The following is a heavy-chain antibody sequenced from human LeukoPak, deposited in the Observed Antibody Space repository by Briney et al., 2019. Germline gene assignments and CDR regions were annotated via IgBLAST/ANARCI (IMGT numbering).Heavy chain of an antibody. CDR1: GGSISSYY. CDR2: IYTSGST. CDR3: ARVGWELLSFDY. D-gene: IGHD1-26*01. Sequence: PSETLSLTXTVSGGSISSYYWSWIGQTAGKGLEWIGRIYTSGSTNYNPSLKSRVTMSVDTSKNQFSLKLSSVTAADTAVYYCARVGWELLSFDYWGQGTLVTVSS. V-gene: IGHV4-4*07. J-gene: IGHJ4*02.